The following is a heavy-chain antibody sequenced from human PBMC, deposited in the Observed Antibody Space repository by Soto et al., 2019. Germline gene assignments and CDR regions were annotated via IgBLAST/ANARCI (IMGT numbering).Heavy chain of an antibody. CDR1: GFTFSTYG. D-gene: IGHD3-16*01. CDR3: AKDPAYIWGAYLDY. CDR2: ISSDGSNK. V-gene: IGHV3-30*18. Sequence: VQLVESGGGVVQPGRSLRLSCAASGFTFSTYGMHWVRQAPGKGLEWVAIISSDGSNKYYTDSVKGRFTISRDNSKNTLYLQMNSLRADDTAVYYCAKDPAYIWGAYLDYWGQGALVTVSS. J-gene: IGHJ4*02.